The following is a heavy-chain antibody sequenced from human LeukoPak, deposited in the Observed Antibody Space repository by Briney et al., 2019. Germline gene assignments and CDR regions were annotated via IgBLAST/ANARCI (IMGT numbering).Heavy chain of an antibody. CDR2: IYYSGTT. CDR3: ARVQKSPRHYFDY. J-gene: IGHJ4*02. CDR1: GGSISSYY. Sequence: PSETLSLPFPFPGGSISSYYWSWIRPPPGKGLEWIGYIYYSGTTNYNPSPKSRVTISVDTSKNQCSLKLSSVTAADTAVYYCARVQKSPRHYFDYWGQGTLVTVSS. D-gene: IGHD1-1*01. V-gene: IGHV4-59*01.